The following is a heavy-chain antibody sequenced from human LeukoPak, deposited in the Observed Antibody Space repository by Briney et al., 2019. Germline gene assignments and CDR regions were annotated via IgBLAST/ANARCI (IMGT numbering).Heavy chain of an antibody. V-gene: IGHV1-24*01. J-gene: IGHJ4*02. CDR1: GYTLTELS. D-gene: IGHD1-26*01. Sequence: ASVTVSCKVSGYTLTELSMHWVRQAPGKGLEWMGGFDPEDGETIYAQKFQGRVTMTEDTSTDTAYMELSSLRSEDTAVYYCATGELLPNYYFDYWGQGTLVTVSS. CDR2: FDPEDGET. CDR3: ATGELLPNYYFDY.